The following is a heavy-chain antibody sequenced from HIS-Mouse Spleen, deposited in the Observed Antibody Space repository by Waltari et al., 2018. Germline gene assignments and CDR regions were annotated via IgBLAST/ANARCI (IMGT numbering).Heavy chain of an antibody. CDR3: ARAPARWYWYFDL. CDR2: IYTRGST. D-gene: IGHD6-13*01. V-gene: IGHV4-4*07. Sequence: QVQLQESGPGLVKPSETLSLTCTVSGGSISSYYWSWIRQPAGKGLEWIGRIYTRGSTNYTPSRKSRVTMAVDTAKNQFALKLSSVTAADTAVYYCARAPARWYWYFDLWGRGTLVTVSS. CDR1: GGSISSYY. J-gene: IGHJ2*01.